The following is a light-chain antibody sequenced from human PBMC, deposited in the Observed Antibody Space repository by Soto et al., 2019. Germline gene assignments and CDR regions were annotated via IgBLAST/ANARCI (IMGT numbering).Light chain of an antibody. CDR3: HQANSFPYT. Sequence: DIQMTQSPSSVSASVGDRVTITCRASQVISSWVAWYQQQPGKVPKLLIYAASYFQSGFPSRFSGSLSGSEFTLSSNSLQPEDSGSYYCHQANSFPYTFGQGTKLEIK. J-gene: IGKJ2*01. CDR2: AAS. V-gene: IGKV1D-12*01. CDR1: QVISSW.